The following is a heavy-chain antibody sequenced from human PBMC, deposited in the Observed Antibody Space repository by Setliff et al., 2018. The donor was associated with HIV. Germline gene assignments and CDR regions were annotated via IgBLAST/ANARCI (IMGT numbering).Heavy chain of an antibody. CDR3: ARQPYYDDDGTNLPSEWRVLG. CDR2: IITLFGEA. CDR1: RGTFRNSA. D-gene: IGHD3-16*01. Sequence: GASVKVSCKASRGTFRNSAINWVRQAPGQGLVWMGGIITLFGEANYAQKFQGRVTITADESAGTAYMELNSLRSDDAAVYYCARQPYYDDDGTNLPSEWRVLGWGQGTLVTVSS. J-gene: IGHJ4*02. V-gene: IGHV1-69*13.